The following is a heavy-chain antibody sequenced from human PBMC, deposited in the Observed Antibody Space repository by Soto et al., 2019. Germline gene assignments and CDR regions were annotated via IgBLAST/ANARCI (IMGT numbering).Heavy chain of an antibody. CDR2: IYPGDSDT. D-gene: IGHD6-13*01. V-gene: IGHV5-51*01. CDR3: ARFAGYSSSWDYYYYYMDV. CDR1: GYSFTSYW. Sequence: GESLKISCKGSGYSFTSYWIGWVRQMPGKGLEWMGIIYPGDSDTRYSPSFQGQVTISADKSISTAYLQWSSLKASDTAMYYCARFAGYSSSWDYYYYYMDVWGKGTTVTVSS. J-gene: IGHJ6*03.